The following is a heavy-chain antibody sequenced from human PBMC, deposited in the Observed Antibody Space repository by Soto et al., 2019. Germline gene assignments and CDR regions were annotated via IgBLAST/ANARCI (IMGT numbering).Heavy chain of an antibody. V-gene: IGHV4-39*01. CDR2: IYYSGST. J-gene: IGHJ4*02. CDR3: ARHLSREDIVVVVAATTYFDY. Sequence: SETLSLTCTVSGGSISSSSYYWGWIRQPPGKGLERIGSIYYSGSTYYNPSLKSRVTISVDTSKNQFSLKLSSVTAADTAVYYCARHLSREDIVVVVAATTYFDYWGQGTLVTVSS. CDR1: GGSISSSSYY. D-gene: IGHD2-15*01.